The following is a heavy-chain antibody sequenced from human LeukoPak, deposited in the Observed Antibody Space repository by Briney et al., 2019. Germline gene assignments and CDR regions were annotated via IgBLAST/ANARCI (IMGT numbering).Heavy chain of an antibody. V-gene: IGHV3-30-3*01. J-gene: IGHJ4*02. CDR2: ISYDGSNE. CDR1: GFIFSRHT. Sequence: AGGPLRLSCAASGFIFSRHTMHWVRQAPGKGLQWVALISYDGSNEYFADSVKGRFTISRDNSRNTLSLQVNRLRLEDTAVYYCVRSSAAAKYYFDYWGQGTLVTVSS. CDR3: VRSSAAAKYYFDY. D-gene: IGHD6-13*01.